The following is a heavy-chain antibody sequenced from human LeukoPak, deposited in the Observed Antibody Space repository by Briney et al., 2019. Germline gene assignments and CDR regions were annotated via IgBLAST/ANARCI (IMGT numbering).Heavy chain of an antibody. CDR3: AKSRAYYDFWSGYPPPDY. V-gene: IGHV3-23*01. D-gene: IGHD3-3*01. J-gene: IGHJ4*02. CDR2: ISGSGGST. Sequence: GGSLRLSCAASGFTFSDYYMSWVRQAPGKGLEWVSAISGSGGSTYYADSVKGRFTISRGNSKNTLYLQMNSLRAEDTAVYYCAKSRAYYDFWSGYPPPDYWGQGTLVTVSS. CDR1: GFTFSDYY.